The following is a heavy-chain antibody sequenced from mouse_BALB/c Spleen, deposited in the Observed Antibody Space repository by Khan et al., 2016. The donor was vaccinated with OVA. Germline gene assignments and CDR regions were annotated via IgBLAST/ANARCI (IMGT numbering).Heavy chain of an antibody. J-gene: IGHJ1*01. V-gene: IGHV5-12-1*01. CDR1: GFAFSSYD. CDR3: TRRPGYFDV. CDR2: ISSGGDNT. Sequence: EVELVESGGGLVKPGGSLKLSCTASGFAFSSYDMSWVRQTPEKRLEWVAYISSGGDNTYSPDTVKGRFTISRDNAKNTLYLQMSSPKSEDTAIYYCTRRPGYFDVWGAGTTVTVSS.